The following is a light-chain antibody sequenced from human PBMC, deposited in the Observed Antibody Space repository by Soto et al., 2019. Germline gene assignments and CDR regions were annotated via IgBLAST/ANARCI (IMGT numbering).Light chain of an antibody. Sequence: QSVLTQPASVSGSPGQSITISCTGTSSDVGGYNYVSWYQQHPGKAPKLMIYEVSNRPSGVSNHFSGSKSGNTASLTISGLQAEDEADYYCSSYTSSSTYVFGTGTKATV. CDR1: SSDVGGYNY. J-gene: IGLJ1*01. CDR2: EVS. V-gene: IGLV2-14*01. CDR3: SSYTSSSTYV.